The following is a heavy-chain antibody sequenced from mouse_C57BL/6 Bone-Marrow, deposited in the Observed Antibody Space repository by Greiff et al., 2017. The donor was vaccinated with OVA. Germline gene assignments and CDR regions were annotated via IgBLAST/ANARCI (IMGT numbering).Heavy chain of an antibody. Sequence: EVNVVESGGGLVKPGGSLKLSCAASGFTFSSYAMSWVRQTPEQRLEWVATISDGGSYTYYPDNVKGRFTISRDNAKNNLYLQMGHLKSEDTAMYYCARDRYGNFDYWGQGTTLTVSS. V-gene: IGHV5-4*01. CDR1: GFTFSSYA. J-gene: IGHJ2*01. CDR3: ARDRYGNFDY. D-gene: IGHD2-1*01. CDR2: ISDGGSYT.